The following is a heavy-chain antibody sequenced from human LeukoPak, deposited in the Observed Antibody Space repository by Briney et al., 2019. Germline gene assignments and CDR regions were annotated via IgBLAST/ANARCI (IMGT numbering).Heavy chain of an antibody. D-gene: IGHD5-18*01. CDR3: AKERAHVDTANYYYYGMDV. Sequence: PGGSLRLSCAASGFTFDGYAMHWVRQAPGKGLEWVSGISWNSGSIGYADSVKGRFTISRDNAKNSLYLQMNSLRAEDTALYYCAKERAHVDTANYYYYGMDVWGQGTTVTVSS. CDR1: GFTFDGYA. V-gene: IGHV3-9*01. CDR2: ISWNSGSI. J-gene: IGHJ6*02.